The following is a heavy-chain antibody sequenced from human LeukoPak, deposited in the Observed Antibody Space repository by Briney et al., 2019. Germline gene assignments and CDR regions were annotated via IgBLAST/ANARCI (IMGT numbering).Heavy chain of an antibody. CDR3: ARVVPAAGYYFDY. CDR2: INSDGSST. CDR1: GFTFSSYW. D-gene: IGHD2-2*01. J-gene: IGHJ4*02. V-gene: IGHV3-74*01. Sequence: GGSLRLSCAASGFTFSSYWMHWVRQAPGKGLVWVSRINSDGSSTSYADSAKGRFTISRDNAKNTLYLQMNSLRAEDTAVYYCARVVPAAGYYFDYWGQGTLVTVSS.